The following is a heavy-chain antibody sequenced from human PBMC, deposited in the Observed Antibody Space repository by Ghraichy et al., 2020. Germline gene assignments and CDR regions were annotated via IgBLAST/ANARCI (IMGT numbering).Heavy chain of an antibody. J-gene: IGHJ4*02. Sequence: GESLNISCAASGFTFSSYEMNWVRQAPGKGLEWISYISSSGSTIYYADSVKGRFTISRDNAKNSLYLQMNSLRAEDTAIYYCARDYYYESSGYQGGFDYWGQGTLVAASS. CDR2: ISSSGSTI. CDR1: GFTFSSYE. CDR3: ARDYYYESSGYQGGFDY. V-gene: IGHV3-48*03. D-gene: IGHD3-22*01.